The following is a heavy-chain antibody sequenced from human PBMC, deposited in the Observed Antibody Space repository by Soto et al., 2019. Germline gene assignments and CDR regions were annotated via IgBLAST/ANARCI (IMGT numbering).Heavy chain of an antibody. Sequence: QVQLVRSGAEVKKPGSSVKVSCKASGDTFTSYAFSWVRQAPGQGLEWMGGIIPMFGTPNNAQKFQGRLTITADKSTSTLYMELSGLKSEDTAVYFCARTGVAGMDYWGQGTRVTVSS. J-gene: IGHJ4*02. CDR3: ARTGVAGMDY. D-gene: IGHD3-3*01. CDR2: IIPMFGTP. CDR1: GDTFTSYA. V-gene: IGHV1-69*06.